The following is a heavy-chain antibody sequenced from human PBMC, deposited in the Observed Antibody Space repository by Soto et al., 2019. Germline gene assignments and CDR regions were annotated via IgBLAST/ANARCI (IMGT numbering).Heavy chain of an antibody. V-gene: IGHV3-33*01. CDR3: AREPAPNYYDSSGYFGY. CDR2: IWYDGSNK. CDR1: GFTFSHFG. D-gene: IGHD3-22*01. J-gene: IGHJ4*02. Sequence: GGSLRLSCAASGFTFSHFGMHWVRQAPGKGLEWVAVIWYDGSNKYYADSVKGRFTISRDNSKNTVYLQMNSLRAEDTAVYYCAREPAPNYYDSSGYFGYWGQGTLVTVSS.